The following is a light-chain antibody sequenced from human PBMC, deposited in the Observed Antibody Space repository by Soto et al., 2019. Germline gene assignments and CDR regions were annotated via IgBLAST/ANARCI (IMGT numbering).Light chain of an antibody. J-gene: IGLJ1*01. CDR3: SSYTSSSTLLYV. CDR2: DVS. V-gene: IGLV2-14*01. CDR1: RSDVGGYNY. Sequence: QSALTQPAYVSGSHGQSITISCTGTRSDVGGYNYVSWYQQHPGKAPKLMIYDVSNRPSGVSNRFSGSKSGNTASLTISGLQAEDEADYYCSSYTSSSTLLYVFGTGTKLTVL.